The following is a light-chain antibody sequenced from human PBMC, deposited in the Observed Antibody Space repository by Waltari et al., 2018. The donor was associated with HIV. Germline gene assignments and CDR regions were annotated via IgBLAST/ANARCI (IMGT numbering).Light chain of an antibody. CDR2: ANN. CDR1: RSNIGTNP. CDR3: AAWDDTQNGWV. V-gene: IGLV1-44*01. J-gene: IGLJ3*02. Sequence: QSVLTQPPSPPGAPGRGVIIPCSGSRSNIGTNPITGYQHLPGTAPRLLIYANNQRPSGVPDRFSGSKSGTSGSLAISGLQSEDETDYYCAAWDDTQNGWVFGAGTKLTVL.